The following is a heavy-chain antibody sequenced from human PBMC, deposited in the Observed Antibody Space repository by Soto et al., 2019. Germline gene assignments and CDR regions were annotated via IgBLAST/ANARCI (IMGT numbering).Heavy chain of an antibody. CDR2: IYHSGST. D-gene: IGHD7-27*01. V-gene: IGHV4-4*02. CDR3: ARDTHWGLGD. Sequence: QVQLQESGPGLVKPSETLSLTRAVSGDSISTDNWWSWVRQPPGKGLEWIGEIYHSGSTNYNPSLKSRVTISADRSKNQLSLRLNSVTAADTAVYFCARDTHWGLGDWGQGILVIVSS. CDR1: GDSISTDNW. J-gene: IGHJ4*02.